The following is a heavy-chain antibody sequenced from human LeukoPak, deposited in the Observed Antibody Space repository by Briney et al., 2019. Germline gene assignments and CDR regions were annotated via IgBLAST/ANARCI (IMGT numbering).Heavy chain of an antibody. CDR1: GYTLTELS. D-gene: IGHD3-3*02. Sequence: ASVKVSCKVSGYTLTELSMHWVRQAPGKGLEWRGGFDPEDGETIYAQKFQARVTMTEDTSTDTAYMELSSLRSEDTAVYYCATVSRRRLSFVPLQHWGQGTLVTVSS. CDR2: FDPEDGET. J-gene: IGHJ1*01. V-gene: IGHV1-24*01. CDR3: ATVSRRRLSFVPLQH.